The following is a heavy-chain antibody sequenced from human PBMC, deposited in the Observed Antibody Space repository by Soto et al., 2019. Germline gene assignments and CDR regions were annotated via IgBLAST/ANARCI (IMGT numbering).Heavy chain of an antibody. Sequence: QVQLVQSGAEEKKPGASVKVSCKASGYTFTSYAMHWVRQAPGQRLEWMGWINAGNGNTKYSKKFQGRVTITRDTSASTAYMELSSLRYEDTAVYYCASESYGGEFDYWGQGTLVTVSS. CDR2: INAGNGNT. V-gene: IGHV1-3*05. J-gene: IGHJ4*02. D-gene: IGHD4-17*01. CDR1: GYTFTSYA. CDR3: ASESYGGEFDY.